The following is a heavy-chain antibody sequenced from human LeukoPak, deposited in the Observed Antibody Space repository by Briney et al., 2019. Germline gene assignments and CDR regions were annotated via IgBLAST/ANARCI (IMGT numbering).Heavy chain of an antibody. J-gene: IGHJ4*02. V-gene: IGHV4-4*07. CDR2: IYSSGSS. CDR3: ARDSADILTGFFEQ. Sequence: SETLSLTCTVSGGSISSYWWSWIRQPAGKGLEWNGRIYSSGSSNYNFALESRVTISVDKLKNQFSLKLSSVTAADTAVYYCARDSADILTGFFEQWGQGTLVTVSS. D-gene: IGHD3-9*01. CDR1: GGSISSYW.